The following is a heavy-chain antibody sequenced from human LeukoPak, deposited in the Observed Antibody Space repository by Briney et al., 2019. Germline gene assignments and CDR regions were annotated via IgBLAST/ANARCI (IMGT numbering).Heavy chain of an antibody. V-gene: IGHV4-59*08. D-gene: IGHD6-19*01. J-gene: IGHJ4*02. Sequence: SETLSLTYTVSGGSISSYYWSWIRQPPGKGLEWIGYIYYSGSTNYNPSLKSRVTISVDTSKNQFSLKLSSVIAADTAVYYCARHGGYSSGWLDYWGQGTLVTVSS. CDR1: GGSISSYY. CDR3: ARHGGYSSGWLDY. CDR2: IYYSGST.